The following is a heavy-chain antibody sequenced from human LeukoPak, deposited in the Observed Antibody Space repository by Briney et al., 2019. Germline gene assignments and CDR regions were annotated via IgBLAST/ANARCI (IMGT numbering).Heavy chain of an antibody. V-gene: IGHV3-23*01. Sequence: PGGSLRLSCAASGFTFSSYGMHWVRQAPGKGLEWVSAITRSGDSTFYADSVKGRFTISRDNSKNTLYLQMNSLRVEDTAVYYCAKDHPGDFLCWGQGTLVTVSS. CDR3: AKDHPGDFLC. D-gene: IGHD4-17*01. CDR2: ITRSGDST. CDR1: GFTFSSYG. J-gene: IGHJ4*02.